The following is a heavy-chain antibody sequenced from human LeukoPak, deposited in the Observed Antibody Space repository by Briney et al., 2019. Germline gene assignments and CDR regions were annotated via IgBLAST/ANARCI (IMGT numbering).Heavy chain of an antibody. Sequence: SVKVSCKASGGTFSSYAISWVRQAPGQGLEWMAGIIPIFGTANYAQKFQGRVTITADKSTSTAYMELSSLRSEDTAVYYCARGPGHGWYECNYWGQGTLVTVSS. CDR3: ARGPGHGWYECNY. J-gene: IGHJ4*02. CDR1: GGTFSSYA. CDR2: IIPIFGTA. D-gene: IGHD6-19*01. V-gene: IGHV1-69*06.